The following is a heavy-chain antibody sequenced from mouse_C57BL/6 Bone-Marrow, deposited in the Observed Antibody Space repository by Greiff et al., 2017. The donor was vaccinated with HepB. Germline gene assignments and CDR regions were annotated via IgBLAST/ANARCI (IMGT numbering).Heavy chain of an antibody. CDR2: IDPENGDT. J-gene: IGHJ1*03. CDR1: GFNIKDDY. V-gene: IGHV14-4*01. Sequence: EVKLMESGAELVRPGASVKLSCTASGFNIKDDYMHWVKQRPEQGLEWIGWIDPENGDTEYASKFQGKATITADASSNTAYLQRSSLTSEDTAVYYCTTEGYYYGGYFDVWGTGTTVTVSS. CDR3: TTEGYYYGGYFDV. D-gene: IGHD1-1*01.